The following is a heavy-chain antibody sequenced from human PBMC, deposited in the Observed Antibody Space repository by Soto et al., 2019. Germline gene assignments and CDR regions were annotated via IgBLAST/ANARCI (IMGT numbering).Heavy chain of an antibody. J-gene: IGHJ4*02. D-gene: IGHD5-18*01. Sequence: GGSLSLSCASSGFTFSSYAMHLVRTAPGKGLEWVAVISYDGSNKYYADSVKGRFTISRDNSKNTLYLQMNSLRAEDTAVYYCARDPYSYGHNYFDYWGQGTRVNVSA. CDR1: GFTFSSYA. CDR3: ARDPYSYGHNYFDY. CDR2: ISYDGSNK. V-gene: IGHV3-30-3*01.